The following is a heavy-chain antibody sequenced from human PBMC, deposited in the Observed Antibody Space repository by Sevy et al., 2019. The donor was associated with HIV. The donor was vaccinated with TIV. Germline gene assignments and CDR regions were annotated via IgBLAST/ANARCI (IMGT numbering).Heavy chain of an antibody. D-gene: IGHD3-22*01. CDR2: IYHSGST. Sequence: SETLSLTCAVSGYSISSGYYWGWIRQPPRKGLEWIGSIYHSGSTYYNPSLKSRVTISVDTSKNQFSLKLSSVTAADTAVYYCARGSPDYYDSSGYYTHFDYWGQGTLVTVSS. J-gene: IGHJ4*02. CDR3: ARGSPDYYDSSGYYTHFDY. V-gene: IGHV4-38-2*01. CDR1: GYSISSGYY.